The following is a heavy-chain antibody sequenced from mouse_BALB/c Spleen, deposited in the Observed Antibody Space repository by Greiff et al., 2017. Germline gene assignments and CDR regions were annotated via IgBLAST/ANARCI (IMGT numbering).Heavy chain of an antibody. Sequence: QVQLQQPGAELVRPGASVKLSCKASGYTFTSYWINWVKQRPGQGLEWIGNIYPSDSYTNYNQKFKDKATLTVDKSSSTAYMQLSSPTSEDSAVYYCTRSDGYDGGGYYAMDYWGQGTSVTVSS. CDR1: GYTFTSYW. D-gene: IGHD2-2*01. V-gene: IGHV1-69*02. CDR2: IYPSDSYT. CDR3: TRSDGYDGGGYYAMDY. J-gene: IGHJ4*01.